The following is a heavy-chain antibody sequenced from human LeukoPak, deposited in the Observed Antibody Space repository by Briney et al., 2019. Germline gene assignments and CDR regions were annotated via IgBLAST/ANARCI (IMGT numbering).Heavy chain of an antibody. J-gene: IGHJ3*02. CDR2: ISSSGSTI. D-gene: IGHD2-2*01. CDR1: GFTFSDYY. Sequence: PGGSLRLSCAASGFTFSDYYMSWIRQAPGKGLEWVSYISSSGSTIYYADSVKGRFTISRDNAKNSLYLQMNSLRAGDTAVYYCARGDIVVVPDAFDIWGQGTMVTVSS. CDR3: ARGDIVVVPDAFDI. V-gene: IGHV3-11*01.